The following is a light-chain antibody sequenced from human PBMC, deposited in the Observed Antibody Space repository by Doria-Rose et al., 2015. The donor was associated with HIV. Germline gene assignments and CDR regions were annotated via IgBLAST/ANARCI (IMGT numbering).Light chain of an antibody. Sequence: TQSPGTLSLSPGERATLSCRASQSFSSTYLAWYQQKPGQAPSLLIYDGSTRATGIPDRFSASGSGTDFTLTINRLELEDFALYYCHQYGTSWTFGQGTKVGI. CDR1: QSFSSTY. CDR3: HQYGTSWT. CDR2: DGS. V-gene: IGKV3-20*01. J-gene: IGKJ1*01.